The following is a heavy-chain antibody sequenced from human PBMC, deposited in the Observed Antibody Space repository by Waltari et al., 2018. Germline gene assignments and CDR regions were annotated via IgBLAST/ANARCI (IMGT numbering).Heavy chain of an antibody. CDR3: ASRLRRGFHWFDP. CDR2: IYYSGST. D-gene: IGHD4-17*01. CDR1: GGSLSSGDYY. V-gene: IGHV4-30-4*08. J-gene: IGHJ5*02. Sequence: QVQLQESGPGLVKPSQTLSLTCTVSGGSLSSGDYYWSWISQPPGQGLEWIGYIYYSGSTYYNPSLKSRVTISVDTSKNQFSLKLSSVTAADTAVYYCASRLRRGFHWFDPWGQGTLVTVSS.